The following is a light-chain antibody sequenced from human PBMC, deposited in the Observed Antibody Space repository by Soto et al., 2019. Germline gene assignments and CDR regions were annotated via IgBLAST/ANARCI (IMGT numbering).Light chain of an antibody. CDR2: GAS. CDR3: QQYNRWPWT. Sequence: VMTHSPASLAVSPCERAALSRRASESVSSNLAWYQHKPGQGPRLLIHGASTRATGTPARFSGSGSETDFTLTINSLQSEDFAVYYCQQYNRWPWTFGQGTK. V-gene: IGKV3-15*01. J-gene: IGKJ1*01. CDR1: ESVSSN.